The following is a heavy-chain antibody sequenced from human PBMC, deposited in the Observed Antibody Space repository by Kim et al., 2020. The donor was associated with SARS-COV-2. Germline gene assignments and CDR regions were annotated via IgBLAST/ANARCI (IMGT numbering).Heavy chain of an antibody. CDR1: GFTFSSYG. D-gene: IGHD3-10*01. Sequence: GGSLRLSCAASGFTFSSYGMHWVRQAPGKGLEWVAFLWYDGSNENYADSVKGRFTISRDNSKNTLYLQINSLRAEDTAVYYCAAFARFGKFDYWGQGTLVTVSS. CDR3: AAFARFGKFDY. V-gene: IGHV3-30*02. J-gene: IGHJ4*02. CDR2: LWYDGSNE.